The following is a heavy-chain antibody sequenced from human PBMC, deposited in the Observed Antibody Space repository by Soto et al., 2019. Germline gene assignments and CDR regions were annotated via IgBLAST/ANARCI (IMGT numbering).Heavy chain of an antibody. J-gene: IGHJ5*02. Sequence: PGGSLRLSCAASGFTFSSYSMNWVRQAPGKGLEWVSSISSSSSYIYYADSVKGRFTISRDNAKNSLYLQMNSLRAEDTAVYYCARGQLWFDFKVLGPSGRGWFDPWGQGTLVTVSS. CDR1: GFTFSSYS. CDR2: ISSSSSYI. V-gene: IGHV3-21*01. D-gene: IGHD5-18*01. CDR3: ARGQLWFDFKVLGPSGRGWFDP.